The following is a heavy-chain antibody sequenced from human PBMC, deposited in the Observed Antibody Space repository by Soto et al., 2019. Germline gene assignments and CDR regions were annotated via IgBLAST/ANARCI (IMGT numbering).Heavy chain of an antibody. CDR1: GFTFSSYS. Sequence: PGGSLRLSCAASGFTFSSYSMNWVRQAPGKGLEWVSYISDSGSTIYYADSVKGRFTISRDNAKNSLYLQMNSLRDEDTAVYYCVRIVKTTMTTLDYWGQGTLVTVSS. V-gene: IGHV3-48*02. D-gene: IGHD4-17*01. J-gene: IGHJ4*02. CDR2: ISDSGSTI. CDR3: VRIVKTTMTTLDY.